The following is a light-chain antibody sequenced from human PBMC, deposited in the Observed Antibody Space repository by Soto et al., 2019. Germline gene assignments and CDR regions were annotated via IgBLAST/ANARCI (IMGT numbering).Light chain of an antibody. CDR3: QEYNGF. CDR1: RDFTRW. CDR2: EAS. J-gene: IGKJ4*01. Sequence: DIHMTQSPSTLSASVGDRVTITCRASRDFTRWLAWCQQKPGRAPKVLIYEASNLQSGVPSRFSGSESGTEFTLTINSLQPDDFGTYYCQEYNGFFGGGTRVEIK. V-gene: IGKV1-5*01.